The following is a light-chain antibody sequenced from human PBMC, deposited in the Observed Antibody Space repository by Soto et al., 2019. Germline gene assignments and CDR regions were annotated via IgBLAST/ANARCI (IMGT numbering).Light chain of an antibody. J-gene: IGKJ3*01. V-gene: IGKV3-11*01. Sequence: EIVLTQSPATLSLSPGERATLSCRASQSVSSYLAWYQHKPGQAPRLLIYDASNRATGIPARFSGSGSGTDFTLTISSLEPEDSALYYCQQRSNWPPGVTFGPGTKVDIK. CDR1: QSVSSY. CDR3: QQRSNWPPGVT. CDR2: DAS.